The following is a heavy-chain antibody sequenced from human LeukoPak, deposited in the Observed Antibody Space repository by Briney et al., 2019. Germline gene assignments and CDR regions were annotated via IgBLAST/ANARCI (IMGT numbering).Heavy chain of an antibody. D-gene: IGHD6-19*01. V-gene: IGHV4-39*01. CDR1: GFTFSSYMMN. CDR2: VYHSGST. Sequence: DPGGSLRLSCAASGFTFSSYMMNWVRQPPGKGLEWIGSVYHSGSTYYNPSLKSRVTISVDTSRNQFSLNLSSVTAADTAVYYCARLPYSSDWFDAFDIWGQGIMVTVSS. CDR3: ARLPYSSDWFDAFDI. J-gene: IGHJ3*02.